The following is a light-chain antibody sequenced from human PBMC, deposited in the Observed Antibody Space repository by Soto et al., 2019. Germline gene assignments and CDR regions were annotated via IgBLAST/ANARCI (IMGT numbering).Light chain of an antibody. J-gene: IGKJ1*01. Sequence: DIQMTQSPSSLSASVGDRVTITCRASRNVDNNVNWYQQKPGKAPNLLIYGSSTLYGGVPSRFSGSGSGTASTLTVSSLHPEDFAVYFCQQSYSSPWTFGLGTKVEI. CDR2: GSS. CDR1: RNVDNN. V-gene: IGKV1-39*01. CDR3: QQSYSSPWT.